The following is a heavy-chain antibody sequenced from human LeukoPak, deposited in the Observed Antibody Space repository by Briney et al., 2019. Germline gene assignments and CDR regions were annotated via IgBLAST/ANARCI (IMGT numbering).Heavy chain of an antibody. D-gene: IGHD3-3*01. J-gene: IGHJ6*03. V-gene: IGHV3-74*01. Sequence: GGSLRLSCAASGFTFSSYWMHWVRQAPGKGLVWVSRINSDGSSTSYADSVKGRFIISRDNAKNTLYLQMNSLRAEDTAVYYCAREQLEWGEEYYYYYYMDVWGKGTTVTVSS. CDR3: AREQLEWGEEYYYYYYMDV. CDR1: GFTFSSYW. CDR2: INSDGSST.